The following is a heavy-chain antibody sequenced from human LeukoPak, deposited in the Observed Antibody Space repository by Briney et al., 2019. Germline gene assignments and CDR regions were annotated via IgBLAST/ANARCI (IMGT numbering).Heavy chain of an antibody. Sequence: SETLSLTCAVYGGSFSGYYWSWIRQPPGKGLEWIEEINHSGSTNYNPSLKSRVTISVDTSKNQFSLKLSSVTAADTAVYYCARGRGIAAAGKPTGYFQHWGQGTLVTVSS. CDR2: INHSGST. D-gene: IGHD6-13*01. V-gene: IGHV4-34*01. CDR3: ARGRGIAAAGKPTGYFQH. J-gene: IGHJ1*01. CDR1: GGSFSGYY.